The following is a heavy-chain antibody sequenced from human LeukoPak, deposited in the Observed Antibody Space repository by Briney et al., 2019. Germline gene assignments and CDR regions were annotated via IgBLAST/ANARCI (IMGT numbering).Heavy chain of an antibody. J-gene: IGHJ6*02. D-gene: IGHD3/OR15-3a*01. Sequence: GESLKISCKGSGYSFTSYWISWVRQMPGKGLEWMGRIDPSDSYINYSPSFQGHVTISADKSISTAYLQWSSLKASDTAMYYCARLPMDIYYYYYGMDVWGQGTTVTVSS. CDR3: ARLPMDIYYYYYGMDV. CDR2: IDPSDSYI. CDR1: GYSFTSYW. V-gene: IGHV5-10-1*01.